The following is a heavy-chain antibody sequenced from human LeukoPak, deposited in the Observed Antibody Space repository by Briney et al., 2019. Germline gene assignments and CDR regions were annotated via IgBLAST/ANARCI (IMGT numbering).Heavy chain of an antibody. CDR3: ARAQRASVNYYYYGMDV. CDR2: INHSGST. V-gene: IGHV4-34*01. Sequence: PSETLSLTCAVYGGSFSGYYWSWIRQPPGKGLEWIGEINHSGSTNYNPSLKSRVTISVDTSKNQFSLKLSSVTAADTAVYYCARAQRASVNYYYYGMDVWGQGTTVTVSS. D-gene: IGHD6-25*01. CDR1: GGSFSGYY. J-gene: IGHJ6*02.